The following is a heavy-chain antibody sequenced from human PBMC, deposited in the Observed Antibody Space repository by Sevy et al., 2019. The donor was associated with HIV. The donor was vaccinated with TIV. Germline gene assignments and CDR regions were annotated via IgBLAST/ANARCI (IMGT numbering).Heavy chain of an antibody. CDR2: IYYSGST. V-gene: IGHV4-39*01. J-gene: IGHJ6*02. Sequence: SETLSLTCTVSGGSISSSSYYWGWIRQPPGKGLEWIGSIYYSGSTYYNPSLKSRVTISVDTSKNQLSLKLSSVTAADTAVYYCARVVPAAMYYYYYGMDVWGQGTTVTVSS. CDR1: GGSISSSSYY. D-gene: IGHD2-2*01. CDR3: ARVVPAAMYYYYYGMDV.